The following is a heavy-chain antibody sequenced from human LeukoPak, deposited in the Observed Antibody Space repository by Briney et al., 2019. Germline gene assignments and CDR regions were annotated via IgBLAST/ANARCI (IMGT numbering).Heavy chain of an antibody. V-gene: IGHV4-34*01. J-gene: IGHJ5*02. Sequence: PSDTLSPTCAVGGGSFRGYYWIWIPQPPPPRLEWIGEINHSGSTNYNPSLKSRVTISVDTSKNQFSLKLSSVTAADTAVYYCARGRLNGNWFDPWGQGTLVTVSS. CDR2: INHSGST. CDR1: GGSFRGYY. CDR3: ARGRLNGNWFDP.